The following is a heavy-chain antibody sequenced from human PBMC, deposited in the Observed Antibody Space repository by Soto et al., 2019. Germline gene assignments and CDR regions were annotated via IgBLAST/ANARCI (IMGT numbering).Heavy chain of an antibody. V-gene: IGHV4-30-2*01. CDR3: ARSDNYVPFEY. D-gene: IGHD1-1*01. CDR2: IYHSGNT. Sequence: PSETLSLTCAVSGGSISSGGYSWNWIRQPPGKGLEWIGYIYHSGNTLYNPSLKSRVTISVDKSKNQFSLKLSSVTAADTAVYYCARSDNYVPFEYWGQGSLVTVSS. CDR1: GGSISSGGYS. J-gene: IGHJ4*02.